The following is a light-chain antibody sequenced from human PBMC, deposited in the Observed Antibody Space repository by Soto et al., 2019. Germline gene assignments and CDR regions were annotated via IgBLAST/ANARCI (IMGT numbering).Light chain of an antibody. CDR3: SSKRGSTGV. V-gene: IGLV2-14*01. CDR2: DVS. CDR1: SSDVGGYDY. Sequence: QSVLTQPASVSGSPGQTITISCTGTSSDVGGYDYVSWHQQHPGKAPKLMICDVSKRPSGVSNRFSGSKSGNTASLTISGLQAEDEADYYCSSKRGSTGVFGTGTKSPS. J-gene: IGLJ1*01.